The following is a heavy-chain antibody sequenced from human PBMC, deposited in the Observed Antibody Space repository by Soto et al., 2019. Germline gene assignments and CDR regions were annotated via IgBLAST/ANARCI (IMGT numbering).Heavy chain of an antibody. CDR1: GFSLSSTRVA. CDR2: IYWDDEK. V-gene: IGHV2-5*02. D-gene: IGHD6-19*01. CDR3: AHIVVAGLGYDFDY. J-gene: IGHJ4*02. Sequence: QITLKESGPTLVKPTQTLTLTCTFSGFSLSSTRVAVGWIRQPPGKALEWLALIYWDDEKSYSSFLKSRLTNTKETYKNQVVLTMSNMDPVDTARYYCAHIVVAGLGYDFDYWGQGTLVTVSS.